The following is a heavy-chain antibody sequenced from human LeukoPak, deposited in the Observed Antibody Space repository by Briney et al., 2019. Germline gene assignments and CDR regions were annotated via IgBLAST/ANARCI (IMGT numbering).Heavy chain of an antibody. D-gene: IGHD2-2*01. CDR2: INPNSGGT. V-gene: IGHV1-2*02. CDR1: GYTFTGYY. CDR3: ARDLLQYQLLFWFDP. J-gene: IGHJ5*02. Sequence: GASVKVSCKASGYTFTGYYMHWVRQAPGQGLEWMGWINPNSGGTNYAQKFQGRVTMTRDTSISTAYMELSRLRSDDTAVYYCARDLLQYQLLFWFDPWGQGTLVTVSS.